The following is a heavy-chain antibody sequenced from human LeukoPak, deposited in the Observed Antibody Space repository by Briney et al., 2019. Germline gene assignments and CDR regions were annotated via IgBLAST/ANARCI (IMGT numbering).Heavy chain of an antibody. CDR1: GYSFTSYC. V-gene: IGHV5-51*01. Sequence: GESLKISCKVSGYSFTSYCNGWVRQMPGKGLGWMGIIYPGDSGPTYSPSFQGQVTISVDKSINTAYLQWSSLQASDTAMYYCGMSGDRVPLQDNVFDVWGQGTMVTVST. D-gene: IGHD1-26*01. CDR3: GMSGDRVPLQDNVFDV. J-gene: IGHJ3*01. CDR2: IYPGDSGP.